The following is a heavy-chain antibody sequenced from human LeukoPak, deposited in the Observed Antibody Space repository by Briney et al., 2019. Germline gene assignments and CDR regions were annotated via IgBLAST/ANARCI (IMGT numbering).Heavy chain of an antibody. J-gene: IGHJ4*02. CDR2: IKSKTDGGTT. CDR1: GFTFSNVW. V-gene: IGHV3-15*01. CDR3: ACSHALDY. Sequence: GGSLRLSCAASGFTFSNVWMSWVRQAPGQGLEWVGRIKSKTDGGTTDYSAPVKGRFTISRDDSKDTVYLQMNSLKTEDTAVYYCACSHALDYWGQGTLVTVSS.